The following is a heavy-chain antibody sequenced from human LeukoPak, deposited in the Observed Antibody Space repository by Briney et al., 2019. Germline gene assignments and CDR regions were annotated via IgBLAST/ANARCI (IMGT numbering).Heavy chain of an antibody. D-gene: IGHD4-17*01. Sequence: SQTLSLTCAISGDSVSSNSAAWNWIRQSPSRGLEWLGRTYYRSRWYNEYAGSVKSRITISPDTSKNQFSLQLNSVSPEDTAVYYCARGNGDGDYVPDYWGQGTLVTVSS. CDR3: ARGNGDGDYVPDY. CDR2: TYYRSRWYN. CDR1: GDSVSSNSAA. J-gene: IGHJ4*02. V-gene: IGHV6-1*01.